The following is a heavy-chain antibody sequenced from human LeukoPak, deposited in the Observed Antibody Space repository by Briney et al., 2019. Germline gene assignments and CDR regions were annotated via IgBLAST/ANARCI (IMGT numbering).Heavy chain of an antibody. J-gene: IGHJ4*02. Sequence: GGSLRLSCTASGFTFGDYAMSWVRQAPGKGLEWFSSFSSSSSYIYYADSVKGRFTISRDNAKNSLYLQMNSLRAEDTAVYYCARVRVVTALGYFDYWGQGTLVTVSS. V-gene: IGHV3-21*01. CDR2: FSSSSSYI. D-gene: IGHD2-21*02. CDR3: ARVRVVTALGYFDY. CDR1: GFTFGDYA.